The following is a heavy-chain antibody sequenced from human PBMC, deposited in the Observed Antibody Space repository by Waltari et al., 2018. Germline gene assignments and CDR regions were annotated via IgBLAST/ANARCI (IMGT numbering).Heavy chain of an antibody. CDR1: GYTFTSYD. CDR3: ARKFCTNGVCYWYYFDY. J-gene: IGHJ4*02. CDR2: MNPNSGNT. D-gene: IGHD2-8*01. Sequence: QVQLVQSGAEVKKPGASVKVSCKASGYTFTSYDINWVRQATAQGLEWMGWMNPNSGNTGYAQKFQGRVTMTRNTSISTAYMELSSLRSEDTAVYYCARKFCTNGVCYWYYFDYWGQGTLVTVSS. V-gene: IGHV1-8*01.